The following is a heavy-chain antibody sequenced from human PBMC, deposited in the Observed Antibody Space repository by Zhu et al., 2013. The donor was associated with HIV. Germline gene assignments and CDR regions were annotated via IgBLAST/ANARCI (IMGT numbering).Heavy chain of an antibody. CDR1: GYTFTSYD. V-gene: IGHV1-8*01. J-gene: IGHJ6*02. CDR3: ARAGVGVSEWLFFTGYYYGMDV. CDR2: MNPNSGNT. Sequence: VQLVQSGAEVKKPGASVKVSCKASGYTFTSYDINWVRQATGQGLEWMGWMNPNSGNTGYAQKFQGRVTMTRNTSISTAYMELSSLRSEDTAVYYCARAGVGVSEWLFFTGYYYGMDVWGQRATVTGLL. D-gene: IGHD3-3*01.